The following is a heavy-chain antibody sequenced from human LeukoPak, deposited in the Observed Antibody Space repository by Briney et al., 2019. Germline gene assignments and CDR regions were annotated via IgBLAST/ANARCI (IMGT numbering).Heavy chain of an antibody. Sequence: GASVKVSCKASGYTFTSYGISWVRQAPGQGLEWMGWISAYNGNTNYAQKLQGRVTMTTDTSTSTAYMELRSLRSDDTAVYYCARDNQGITMVRGVPFDYWGQGTLVTVSS. CDR3: ARDNQGITMVRGVPFDY. CDR2: ISAYNGNT. J-gene: IGHJ4*02. CDR1: GYTFTSYG. V-gene: IGHV1-18*04. D-gene: IGHD3-10*01.